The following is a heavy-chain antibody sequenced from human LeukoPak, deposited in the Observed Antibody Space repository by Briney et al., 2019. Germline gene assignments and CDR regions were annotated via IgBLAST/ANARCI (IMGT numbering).Heavy chain of an antibody. CDR2: IYTSGST. CDR1: GGSISSGSYY. Sequence: SQTLSLTCTVSGGSISSGSYYWSWIRQPAGKGLEWIGRIYTSGSTNYNPSLKSRVTISVDTSKNQFSLKLSSVTAADTAVYYCARSWLQLGAQYYMDVWGKGTTVTVSS. CDR3: ARSWLQLGAQYYMDV. D-gene: IGHD5-24*01. V-gene: IGHV4-61*02. J-gene: IGHJ6*03.